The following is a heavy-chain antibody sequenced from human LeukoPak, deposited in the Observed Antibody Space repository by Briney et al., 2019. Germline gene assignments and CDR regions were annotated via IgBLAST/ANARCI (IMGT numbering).Heavy chain of an antibody. V-gene: IGHV4-39*07. CDR3: VRGSGWYLY. Sequence: SETLSLTCTVSGGSISSSSYYWGWIRQPPGKGLEWIGSIYYSGSTYYNPSLKSRVTISVDTSKNQVSLKLTSMTAADTAVYFCVRGSGWYLYWGQGTLVTVSS. D-gene: IGHD6-19*01. CDR2: IYYSGST. J-gene: IGHJ4*02. CDR1: GGSISSSSYY.